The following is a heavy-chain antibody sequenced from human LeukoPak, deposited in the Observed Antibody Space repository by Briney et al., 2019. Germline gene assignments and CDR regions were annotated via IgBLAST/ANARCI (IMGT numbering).Heavy chain of an antibody. J-gene: IGHJ4*02. D-gene: IGHD4-17*01. CDR3: ARSGYGDYGLFPFDY. Sequence: TLSLTXXXXGGSXXXXCWSWIRXPPGKGLEWIGYIYYSGSTNYNPSLKSRVTISVDTSKNQFSLKLSSVTAADTAVYYCARSGYGDYGLFPFDYWGQGTLVTVSS. CDR2: IYYSGST. CDR1: GGSXXXXC. V-gene: IGHV4-59*08.